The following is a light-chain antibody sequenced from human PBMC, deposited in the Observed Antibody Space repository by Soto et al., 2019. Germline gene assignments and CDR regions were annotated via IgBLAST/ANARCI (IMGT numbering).Light chain of an antibody. J-gene: IGKJ1*01. CDR2: GAS. CDR3: QQYNNWPPCT. CDR1: QSVSSN. Sequence: EIVMTQSPATLSVSPGERATLSCRASQSVSSNLAWYQQKPGQAPRLLIYGASTRATGIPARFSGSGSGTEFTLTISSLQSADFAVYYCQQYNNWPPCTFGQGNKVEIK. V-gene: IGKV3-15*01.